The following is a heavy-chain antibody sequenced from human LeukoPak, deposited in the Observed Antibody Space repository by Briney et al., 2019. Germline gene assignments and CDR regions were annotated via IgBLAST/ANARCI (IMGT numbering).Heavy chain of an antibody. CDR3: ARDIRLRLGELSLYSY. J-gene: IGHJ4*02. D-gene: IGHD3-16*02. CDR1: GYTFTSYG. CDR2: ISAYNGNT. Sequence: ASVKVSCKASGYTFTSYGISWVRQAPGQGLEWMGWISAYNGNTNYAQKLQGRVTMTTDTSTSTAYMELRSLRSDDTAVYYCARDIRLRLGELSLYSYWGQGTLVTVSS. V-gene: IGHV1-18*01.